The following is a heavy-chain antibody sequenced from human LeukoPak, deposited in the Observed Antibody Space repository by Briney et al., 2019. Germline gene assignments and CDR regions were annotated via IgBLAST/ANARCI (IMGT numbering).Heavy chain of an antibody. V-gene: IGHV3-30*03. J-gene: IGHJ4*02. CDR2: ISSDESNK. CDR1: GFTLNNYA. CDR3: ATDYSYGSGSYYNRFDN. D-gene: IGHD3-10*01. Sequence: PGRSLRLSCAASGFTLNNYAMHWVRQAPGEGLEWVALISSDESNKYYADSVKGRFTISRDNSMNTLYLQMNSLRADDTAVYYCATDYSYGSGSYYNRFDNWGQGTLVTVSS.